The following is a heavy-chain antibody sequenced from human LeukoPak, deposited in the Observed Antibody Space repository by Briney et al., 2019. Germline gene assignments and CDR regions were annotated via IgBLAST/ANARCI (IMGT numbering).Heavy chain of an antibody. CDR2: ISGSDGST. Sequence: GGSLRLSCAASGFTFSSYVMSWVRQAPGKGLEWVSAISGSDGSTWYADSVKGRFTVSRDNSKNTLYLQMNSLRAEDTAVYYCAKDKDDYGDHFDYWGQGTLVTVSS. D-gene: IGHD4-17*01. J-gene: IGHJ4*02. CDR1: GFTFSSYV. V-gene: IGHV3-23*01. CDR3: AKDKDDYGDHFDY.